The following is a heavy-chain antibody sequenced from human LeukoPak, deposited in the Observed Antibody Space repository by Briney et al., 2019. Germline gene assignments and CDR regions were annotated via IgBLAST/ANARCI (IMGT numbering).Heavy chain of an antibody. CDR3: AREARNWFDP. CDR2: IYYSGSA. J-gene: IGHJ5*02. Sequence: SETLSLTCTVSGGSISSYYWSWIRQPPGKGLEWIGYIYYSGSANYNPSLKSRVTISVDTSKNQFSLKLSSVTAADTAVYYCAREARNWFDPWGQGTLVTVSS. V-gene: IGHV4-59*01. CDR1: GGSISSYY.